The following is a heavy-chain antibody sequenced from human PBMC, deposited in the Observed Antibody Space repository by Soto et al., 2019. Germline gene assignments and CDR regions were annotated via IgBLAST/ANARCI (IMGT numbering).Heavy chain of an antibody. J-gene: IGHJ4*02. CDR1: GGSFSGYY. V-gene: IGHV4-34*01. D-gene: IGHD6-13*01. CDR3: ARGIAAAGTPFNY. Sequence: PSETLSLTCAVYGGSFSGYYWSGIRQPPGKGLEWIGEINHSGSTNYNPSLKSRVTISVDTSKNQFSLKLSSVTAADTAVYYCARGIAAAGTPFNYWGQGTLVTVSS. CDR2: INHSGST.